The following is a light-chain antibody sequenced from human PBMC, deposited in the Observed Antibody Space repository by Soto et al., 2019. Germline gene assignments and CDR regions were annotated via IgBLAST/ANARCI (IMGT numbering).Light chain of an antibody. CDR1: QSVSNSY. Sequence: EILLTQSPGTLSLSPGERATLSCRASQSVSNSYLAWYQQKPGQPPRLLIYAASNRATGIPARFSGSGSGTDFTLTISSLEPEDFAVYYCQQHSNWPLTFGGGTKVDI. J-gene: IGKJ4*01. CDR2: AAS. V-gene: IGKV3D-20*02. CDR3: QQHSNWPLT.